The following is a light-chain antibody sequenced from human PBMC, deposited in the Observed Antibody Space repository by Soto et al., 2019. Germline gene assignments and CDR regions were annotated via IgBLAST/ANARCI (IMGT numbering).Light chain of an antibody. CDR3: TSYAGGNNV. J-gene: IGLJ1*01. CDR2: EVN. CDR1: SSDVGGYNY. Sequence: QSALTQPPSASGSPGQSVTISCTGTSSDVGGYNYVSWYQQHPGKVPKLLVYEVNKRPSGVPDRFSGFKSGNTASLTVSGLQAEDEADYYCTSYAGGNNVFGTGTKVTVL. V-gene: IGLV2-8*01.